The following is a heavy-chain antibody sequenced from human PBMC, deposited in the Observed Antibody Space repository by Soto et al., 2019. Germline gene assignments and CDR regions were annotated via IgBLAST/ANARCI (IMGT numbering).Heavy chain of an antibody. J-gene: IGHJ4*02. V-gene: IGHV4-30-2*01. CDR2: IYHSGST. CDR1: GGSISSGGYS. CDR3: ASYYDSSGYAFFDY. Sequence: PSETLSLTCAVSGGSISSGGYSWSWIRQPPGEGLEWIGYIYHSGSTYYNPSLKSRVTISVDRSKNQFSLKLSSVTAADTAVYYCASYYDSSGYAFFDYWGQGTLVTVSS. D-gene: IGHD3-22*01.